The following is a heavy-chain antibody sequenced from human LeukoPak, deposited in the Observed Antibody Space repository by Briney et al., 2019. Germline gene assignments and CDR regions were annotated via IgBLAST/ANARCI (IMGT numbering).Heavy chain of an antibody. CDR2: VYTSGSS. Sequence: SETLSLTCSVTGGSLSGYYWTWMRQPAGKGLEGIGRVYTSGSSHYNPSHKTRLTMSVDTSKNQFSLKLSSVTAADTAVYYWARLITGTTTAFDIWGQGTMVTVSS. CDR3: ARLITGTTTAFDI. V-gene: IGHV4-4*07. CDR1: GGSLSGYY. J-gene: IGHJ3*02. D-gene: IGHD1-7*01.